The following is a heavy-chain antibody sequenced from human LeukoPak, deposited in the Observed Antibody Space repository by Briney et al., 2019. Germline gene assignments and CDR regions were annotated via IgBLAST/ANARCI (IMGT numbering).Heavy chain of an antibody. CDR2: IYYSGST. V-gene: IGHV4-59*01. CDR1: GGFISRYY. CDR3: ARVGNWLDP. Sequence: PSETLSLTCTLSGGFISRYYWSWIRQPPRKGLVWIGYIYYSGSTNYNPSLKRQVTISVDTSKNQFSLKQSSVTAADTAVYYCARVGNWLDPWGQGTLVTVSS. J-gene: IGHJ5*02. D-gene: IGHD1-26*01.